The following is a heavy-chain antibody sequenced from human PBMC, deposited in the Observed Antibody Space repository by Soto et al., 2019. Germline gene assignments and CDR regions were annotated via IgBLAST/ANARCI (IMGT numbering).Heavy chain of an antibody. J-gene: IGHJ6*02. CDR2: IRSKAYGGTT. Sequence: GGSLRLSCTASGFTFGDYAMIWFRQAPGKGLEGVGFIRSKAYGGTTEYAASVKGRFTISRDDSKSIAYLQMNSLKTEDTAVYYCTRDYYDSSGYYRPNYYYRMDVWGQGTTVNVSS. CDR3: TRDYYDSSGYYRPNYYYRMDV. CDR1: GFTFGDYA. D-gene: IGHD3-22*01. V-gene: IGHV3-49*03.